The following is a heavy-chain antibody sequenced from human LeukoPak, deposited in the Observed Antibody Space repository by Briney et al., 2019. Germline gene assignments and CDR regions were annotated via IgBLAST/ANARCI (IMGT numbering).Heavy chain of an antibody. CDR3: ARDPGSLGIAVAGDDY. D-gene: IGHD6-19*01. CDR2: ISSSSSTI. CDR1: GFTFSGYS. V-gene: IGHV3-48*01. Sequence: PGGSLRLSCAASGFTFSGYSMNWVRQAPGKGLEWVSYISSSSSTIYYADSVEGRFTISRDNAKNSLYLQMNSLRAEDTAVYYCARDPGSLGIAVAGDDYWGQGTLVTVSS. J-gene: IGHJ4*02.